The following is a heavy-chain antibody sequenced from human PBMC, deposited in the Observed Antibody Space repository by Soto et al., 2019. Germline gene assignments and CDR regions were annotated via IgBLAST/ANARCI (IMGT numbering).Heavy chain of an antibody. CDR1: GYTFSGFY. D-gene: IGHD1-1*01. Sequence: QVQLVQSGAEVKKPGASVTVSFKASGYTFSGFYRHWVRQAPGQGLESMGWINTANGDANYPQKFQGRVTMTRDTSTSTAYMEMRRLTSDDTAVYYCRVTGIAEVDYWGQGTLVTVSS. CDR2: INTANGDA. J-gene: IGHJ4*02. V-gene: IGHV1-2*02. CDR3: RVTGIAEVDY.